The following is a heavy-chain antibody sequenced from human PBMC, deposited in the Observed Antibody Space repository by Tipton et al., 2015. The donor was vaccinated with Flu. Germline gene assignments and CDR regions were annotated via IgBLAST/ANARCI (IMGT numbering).Heavy chain of an antibody. CDR3: ARSFRVAVIGGLDV. Sequence: SGGSIRGYVWTWIRQPPGKGLEWMGYIYDTGSTNYNPSLKGRVTMSVDTSKNQVSLILTSVTAADTAVYYCARSFRVAVIGGLDVWGQGTTVVVSS. J-gene: IGHJ6*02. V-gene: IGHV4-59*12. D-gene: IGHD2-21*01. CDR1: GGSIRGYV. CDR2: IYDTGST.